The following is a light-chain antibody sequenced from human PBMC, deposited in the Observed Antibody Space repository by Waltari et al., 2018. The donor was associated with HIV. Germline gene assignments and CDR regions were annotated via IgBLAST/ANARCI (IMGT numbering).Light chain of an antibody. CDR1: SSEVGGYNY. V-gene: IGLV2-8*01. Sequence: QSALTQPPSASGSPGQSVTISCTGTSSEVGGYNYVSWYQQHPGKAPKLMIYEVSKRPSGVSYRFSGSKSGNTASLTVSGLQAEDEADYYCSSYAGSRGLFGGGTKLTVL. J-gene: IGLJ2*01. CDR3: SSYAGSRGL. CDR2: EVS.